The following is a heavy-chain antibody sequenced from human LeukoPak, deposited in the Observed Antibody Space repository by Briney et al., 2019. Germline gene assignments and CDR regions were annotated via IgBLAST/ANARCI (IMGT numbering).Heavy chain of an antibody. CDR3: ARDQASGGGYYFDY. J-gene: IGHJ4*02. V-gene: IGHV1-46*01. CDR2: IYPRDGST. D-gene: IGHD3-22*01. CDR1: GYTFTSNY. Sequence: GASVKVSCKASGYTFTSNYIHWVRQAPGQGLEWMGMIYPRDGSTSYAQKFQGRVTVTRDTSTSTVHMELSGLRSEDTAVYYCARDQASGGGYYFDYWGQGTLVTVSS.